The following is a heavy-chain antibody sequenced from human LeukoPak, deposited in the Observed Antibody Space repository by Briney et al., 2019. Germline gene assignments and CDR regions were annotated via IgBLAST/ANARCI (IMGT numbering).Heavy chain of an antibody. D-gene: IGHD1-1*01. Sequence: GRSLRLSCAASGFTFDDYAMHWVRQATGKGLEWVSAIGTAGDTYYTGSVKGRFTISRENAKNSLYLQMNSLRAGDTAVYYCARVAKERVGGVYYFDYWGQGTLVTVSS. CDR3: ARVAKERVGGVYYFDY. CDR2: IGTAGDT. V-gene: IGHV3-13*01. J-gene: IGHJ4*02. CDR1: GFTFDDYA.